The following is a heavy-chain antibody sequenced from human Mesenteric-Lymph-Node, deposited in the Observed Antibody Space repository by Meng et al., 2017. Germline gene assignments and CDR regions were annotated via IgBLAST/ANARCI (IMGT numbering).Heavy chain of an antibody. CDR3: AKLLVLYSSSWYFDY. CDR1: GFTFSSYA. CDR2: ISGSGGST. J-gene: IGHJ4*02. V-gene: IGHV3-23*01. D-gene: IGHD6-13*01. Sequence: GGSLRLSCAASGFTFSSYAMSWVRQAPGKGLEWVSAISGSGGSTYYADSVKGRFTISRDNSKNTLYLQMNSLRAEDTAVYYCAKLLVLYSSSWYFDYWDQGTLVTVPQ.